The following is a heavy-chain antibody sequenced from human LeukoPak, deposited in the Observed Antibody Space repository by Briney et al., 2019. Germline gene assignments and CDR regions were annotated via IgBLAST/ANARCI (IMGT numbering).Heavy chain of an antibody. D-gene: IGHD6-13*01. V-gene: IGHV4-34*01. J-gene: IGHJ4*02. CDR1: GGSFSGYY. CDR2: INHSGST. Sequence: PSETLSLTCAVYGGSFSGYYWSWIRQPPGKGLEWIGEINHSGSTNFNPSLKSRVTISVDTSKNQFSLKLSSVTAADTAVYYCARVAPSSSWDFDYWGQGTLVTVSS. CDR3: ARVAPSSSWDFDY.